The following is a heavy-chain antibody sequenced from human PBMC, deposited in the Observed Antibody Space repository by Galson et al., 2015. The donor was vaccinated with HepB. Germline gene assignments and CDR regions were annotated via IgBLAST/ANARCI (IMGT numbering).Heavy chain of an antibody. D-gene: IGHD1-26*01. CDR3: ARDSVVAATLDY. V-gene: IGHV3-48*04. CDR2: ISTSSSPR. Sequence: SLRLSCAASGITFSTYSMNWVRQAPGKGLEWVSYISTSSSPRYYADSVKGRFTISRDNAKNSLYLQMNSLRAEDTAVYYCARDSVVAATLDYWGQGTLVTVSS. CDR1: GITFSTYS. J-gene: IGHJ4*02.